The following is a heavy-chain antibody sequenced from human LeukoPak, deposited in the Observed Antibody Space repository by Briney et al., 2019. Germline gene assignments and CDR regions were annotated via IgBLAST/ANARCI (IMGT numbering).Heavy chain of an antibody. CDR2: INPSGGST. D-gene: IGHD1-26*01. J-gene: IGHJ4*02. CDR1: GYTFTSYY. Sequence: ASVKVSCKASGYTFTSYYMHWVRQAPGQGLEGMGIINPSGGSTSHAQKFQGRVTMTRDTSTSTPYMELRSLGSEATAVFYCARGDGGGATEFDYWGQGTLVTVSS. CDR3: ARGDGGGATEFDY. V-gene: IGHV1-46*01.